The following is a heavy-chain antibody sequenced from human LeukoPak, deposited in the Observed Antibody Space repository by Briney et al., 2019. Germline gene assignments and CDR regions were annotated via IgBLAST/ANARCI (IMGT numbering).Heavy chain of an antibody. CDR1: GFAFSIHW. D-gene: IGHD3-22*01. J-gene: IGHJ4*02. CDR2: IDSDGSST. V-gene: IGHV3-74*01. Sequence: GGSLRLSCTASGFAFSIHWMHWVRQAPGKGLVWVSRIDSDGSSTIYADSVKGRFTISRDNAKSTLYLQMNGLSADDTGVYYCARASGTDSSGYVQVDFWGQGTLVTVSS. CDR3: ARASGTDSSGYVQVDF.